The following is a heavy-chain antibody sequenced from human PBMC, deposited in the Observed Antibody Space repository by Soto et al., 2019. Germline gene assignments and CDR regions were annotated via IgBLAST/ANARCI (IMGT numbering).Heavy chain of an antibody. CDR1: GYPFTSYS. Sequence: ASVKVSCKATGYPFTSYSFHWVRQAPGQGLELMGILNPSDGTTTYAQKFQGRVTMTRDTSTSTVYMDLSSLTPEDAAVYYCAGGQLVLDSWGQGTLVTVSS. CDR2: LNPSDGTT. J-gene: IGHJ4*02. V-gene: IGHV1-46*01. D-gene: IGHD6-6*01. CDR3: AGGQLVLDS.